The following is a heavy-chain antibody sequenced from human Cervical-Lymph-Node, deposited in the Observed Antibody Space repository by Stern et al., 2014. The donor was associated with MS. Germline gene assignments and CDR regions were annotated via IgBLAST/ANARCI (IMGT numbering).Heavy chain of an antibody. V-gene: IGHV3-33*01. CDR3: ARDRHDLGYCSGGSCYLPDY. D-gene: IGHD2-15*01. J-gene: IGHJ4*02. Sequence: VQLVESEGGVVQPGRSLRLSCAASGFTFSSYGMHWVRQAPGKGLEWVAVIWYDGSNKYYADSVKGRFTISRDNSKNTLYLQMNSLRAEDTAVYYCARDRHDLGYCSGGSCYLPDYWGQGTLVTVSS. CDR2: IWYDGSNK. CDR1: GFTFSSYG.